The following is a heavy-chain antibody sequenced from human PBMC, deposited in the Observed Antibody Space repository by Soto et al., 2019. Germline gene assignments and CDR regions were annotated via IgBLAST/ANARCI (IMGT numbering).Heavy chain of an antibody. Sequence: QVQLQESGPGLVKPSETLSLTCTVSGGSISSYYWSWIRQPAGKGLEWIGRIYTSGSTNYKPSLKSRVTMSVDTSKNQFSLKLSSVTAADTAVYYCARETYYYDHYRAHNWFDPWGQGTLVTVSS. CDR1: GGSISSYY. J-gene: IGHJ5*02. V-gene: IGHV4-4*07. CDR3: ARETYYYDHYRAHNWFDP. CDR2: IYTSGST. D-gene: IGHD3-22*01.